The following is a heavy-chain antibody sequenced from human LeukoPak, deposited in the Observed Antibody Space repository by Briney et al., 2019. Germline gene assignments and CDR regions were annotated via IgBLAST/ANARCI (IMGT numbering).Heavy chain of an antibody. CDR3: ARAPDTSGYFAQPYFDY. D-gene: IGHD3-22*01. CDR2: INPSGGVT. Sequence: ASVKVSCKASGCTFSSHYLHGVRQAPGQGLEWMGIINPSGGVTSSAQKFQGRVTMTRDTSLSTVFMELSSLTSEDTAVYYCARAPDTSGYFAQPYFDYWGQGTLVTVSS. V-gene: IGHV1-46*01. J-gene: IGHJ4*02. CDR1: GCTFSSHY.